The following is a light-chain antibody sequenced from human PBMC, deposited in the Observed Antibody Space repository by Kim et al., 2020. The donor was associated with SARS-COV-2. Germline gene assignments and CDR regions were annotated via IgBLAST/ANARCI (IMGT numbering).Light chain of an antibody. CDR1: SYNIGAGYD. CDR3: QSYDSSLSGSV. CDR2: GNS. J-gene: IGLJ3*02. Sequence: RGTIACTRSSYNIGAGYDVHWYQQLPGTAPKLLIYGNSNRPSGVPDRFSGSKSGTSASLAITGLQAEDEADYYCQSYDSSLSGSVFGGGTQLTVL. V-gene: IGLV1-40*01.